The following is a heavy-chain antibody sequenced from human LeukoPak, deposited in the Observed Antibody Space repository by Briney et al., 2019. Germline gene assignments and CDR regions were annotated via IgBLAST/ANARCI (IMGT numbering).Heavy chain of an antibody. CDR1: GYNFTNYW. CDR2: IYPGDSDT. Sequence: PGESLKISCKGSGYNFTNYWIGWVRQMPGKGLEWMGIIYPGDSDTRYSPSFQGQVTISADKSISTAYLQWSSLKASDTAMYYCARQGGDYYDSSGYDYWGQGTLVTVSS. D-gene: IGHD3-22*01. V-gene: IGHV5-51*01. J-gene: IGHJ4*02. CDR3: ARQGGDYYDSSGYDY.